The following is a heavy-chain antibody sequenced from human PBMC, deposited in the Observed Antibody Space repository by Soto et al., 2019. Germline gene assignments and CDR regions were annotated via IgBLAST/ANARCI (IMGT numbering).Heavy chain of an antibody. Sequence: QVQLQESGPGLVKPSETLSLTCTVSGGSISNSFWNWIRHPPGKELEWIGNIHYSGSTNYNPSLKSRVTLSVATSKNHFSLRLTSVTAADTAVYYCARTLSGNSYGPLDYWGQGILVTVSS. CDR3: ARTLSGNSYGPLDY. D-gene: IGHD5-18*01. V-gene: IGHV4-59*08. J-gene: IGHJ4*02. CDR1: GGSISNSF. CDR2: IHYSGST.